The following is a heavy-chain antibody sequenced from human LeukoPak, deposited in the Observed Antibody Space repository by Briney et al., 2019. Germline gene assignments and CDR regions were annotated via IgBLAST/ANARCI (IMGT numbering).Heavy chain of an antibody. J-gene: IGHJ4*02. CDR2: IYYSGST. CDR1: GGSISSYY. V-gene: IGHV4-59*08. Sequence: SGTLSLTCTVSGGSISSYYWSWIRQPPGKGLEWIGYIYYSGSTNYNPSLKSRVTISVDTSKNQFSLKLSSVTAADTAVYYCARHSEYGDYNNYWGQGTLVTVSS. CDR3: ARHSEYGDYNNY. D-gene: IGHD4-17*01.